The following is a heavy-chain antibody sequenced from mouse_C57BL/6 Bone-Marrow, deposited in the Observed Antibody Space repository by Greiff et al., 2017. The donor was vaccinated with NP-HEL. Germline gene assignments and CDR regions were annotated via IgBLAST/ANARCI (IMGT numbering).Heavy chain of an antibody. CDR2: IDPEDGDT. V-gene: IGHV14-1*01. J-gene: IGHJ1*03. CDR3: TLDYYGSRGAGYFDV. D-gene: IGHD1-1*01. Sequence: VQLQQSGAELVRPGASVKLSCTASGFNIKDYYMHWVKQRPEQGLEWIGRIDPEDGDTEYAPKFQGKATMTADTSSNTAYLQLSSLTSEDTAVYYCTLDYYGSRGAGYFDVWGTGTTVTVSS. CDR1: GFNIKDYY.